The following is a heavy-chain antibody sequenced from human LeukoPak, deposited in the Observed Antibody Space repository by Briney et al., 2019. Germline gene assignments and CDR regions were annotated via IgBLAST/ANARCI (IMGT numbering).Heavy chain of an antibody. CDR2: IRYDGSNK. J-gene: IGHJ4*02. Sequence: GGSLRLSCAASGFTFSSYGMHWVRQAPGKGLEWVACIRYDGSNKYYADSVKGRFTISRDNSKNTLYLQMNSLRAEDTAVYYCAKDRPTDVSFPDYYFDYWGQGPLDTVSS. D-gene: IGHD3-16*01. V-gene: IGHV3-30*02. CDR1: GFTFSSYG. CDR3: AKDRPTDVSFPDYYFDY.